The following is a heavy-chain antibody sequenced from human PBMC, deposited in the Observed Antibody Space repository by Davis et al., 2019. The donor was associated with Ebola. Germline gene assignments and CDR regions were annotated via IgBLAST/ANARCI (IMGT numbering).Heavy chain of an antibody. J-gene: IGHJ4*02. Sequence: PAGSLTLSCAASGFTFSSHWMSWVRQAPGKGLEWVANIKQDGSEKYYVDSVKGRFTISRDNAKNSLYLQMNSLRAEDTAVYSCARHDYGDYRLFDYWGQGTLVTVSS. CDR1: GFTFSSHW. D-gene: IGHD4-17*01. CDR2: IKQDGSEK. CDR3: ARHDYGDYRLFDY. V-gene: IGHV3-7*01.